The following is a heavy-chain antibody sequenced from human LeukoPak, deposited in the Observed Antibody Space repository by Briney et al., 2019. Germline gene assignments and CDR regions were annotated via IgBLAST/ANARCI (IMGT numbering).Heavy chain of an antibody. CDR1: GYTFTSYS. J-gene: IGHJ5*02. CDR2: ISAYNGNT. Sequence: ASVKLSCTASGYTFTSYSISWVRQAPGHGLGWMGWISAYNGNTNYAQKLQGRVTMTTDTSTSTAYMELRSLRSDHTAVYYCARRPSGSYYLVWFDPWGQGTLVTVSS. CDR3: ARRPSGSYYLVWFDP. V-gene: IGHV1-18*01. D-gene: IGHD1-26*01.